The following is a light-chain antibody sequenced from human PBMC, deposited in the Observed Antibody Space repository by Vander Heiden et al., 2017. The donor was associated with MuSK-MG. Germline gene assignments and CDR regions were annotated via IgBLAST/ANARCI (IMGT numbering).Light chain of an antibody. Sequence: EILLTPSPATLSLSPAERATLSCRASQSVSTYLTWYQQKPGQAPRLLIYDASNRATGIPDRFSGVGSGTDFTLTISSLEPEDFAVYYCQQRSNWPQVTFGGGTKVEIK. J-gene: IGKJ4*01. CDR1: QSVSTY. V-gene: IGKV3-11*01. CDR2: DAS. CDR3: QQRSNWPQVT.